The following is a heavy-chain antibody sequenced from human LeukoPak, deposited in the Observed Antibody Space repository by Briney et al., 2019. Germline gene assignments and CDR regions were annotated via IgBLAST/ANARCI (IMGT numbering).Heavy chain of an antibody. CDR3: ARSSGWTRTAFDY. Sequence: PGGSLRLSCAASGFTFSSYGMHWVHQAPGKGLEWVAVIWYDGSNKYYADSVKGRFTISRDNSKNTLYLQMNSLRAEDTAVYYCARSSGWTRTAFDYWGQGTLVTVSS. J-gene: IGHJ4*02. CDR1: GFTFSSYG. D-gene: IGHD6-19*01. V-gene: IGHV3-33*08. CDR2: IWYDGSNK.